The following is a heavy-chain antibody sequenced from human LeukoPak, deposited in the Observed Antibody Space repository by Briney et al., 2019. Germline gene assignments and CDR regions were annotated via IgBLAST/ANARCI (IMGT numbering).Heavy chain of an antibody. J-gene: IGHJ6*02. CDR2: ISAYNGNT. Sequence: GESLKISCKGSGYSFTSYGISWVRQAPGQGLEWMGWISAYNGNTNYAQKLQGRVTMTTGTSTSTAYMELRSLRSDDTAVYYCARAVAGIRMDVWGQGTTVTVSS. CDR1: GYSFTSYG. CDR3: ARAVAGIRMDV. D-gene: IGHD6-19*01. V-gene: IGHV1-18*01.